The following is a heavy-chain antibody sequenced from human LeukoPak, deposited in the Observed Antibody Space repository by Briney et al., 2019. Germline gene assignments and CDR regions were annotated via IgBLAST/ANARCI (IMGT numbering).Heavy chain of an antibody. Sequence: GGSLRLSCAASGFTFRDYHMSWIRQTPGKGLEWLSYISGDSYTKYADSVKGRFTISRDNAKNSLLLQMNSLRGEDTAVYYCAKEKYRGYSYGSGDYWGQGTLVTVSS. CDR2: ISGDSYT. V-gene: IGHV3-11*06. CDR1: GFTFRDYH. J-gene: IGHJ4*02. D-gene: IGHD5-18*01. CDR3: AKEKYRGYSYGSGDY.